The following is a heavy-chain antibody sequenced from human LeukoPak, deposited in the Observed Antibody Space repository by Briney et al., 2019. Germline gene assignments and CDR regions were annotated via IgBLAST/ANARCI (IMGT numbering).Heavy chain of an antibody. V-gene: IGHV4-4*07. CDR3: AREGGGFDY. J-gene: IGHJ4*02. Sequence: SETLSLTCSVSGGSISSYSWSWIRQPAGKGLDWIGRIFSSGNNKYNPSLESRVIMSVDTSKNQFSLKLTSVTAADTAVYYWAREGGGFDYWGQGTLVTVSS. D-gene: IGHD3-16*01. CDR1: GGSISSYS. CDR2: IFSSGNN.